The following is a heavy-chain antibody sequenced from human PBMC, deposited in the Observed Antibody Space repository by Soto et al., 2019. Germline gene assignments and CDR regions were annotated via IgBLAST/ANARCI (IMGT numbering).Heavy chain of an antibody. CDR3: ARLQAAAGDNDLTFDY. CDR1: GYSFTSYW. Sequence: PGESLKISCKGSGYSFTSYWIGWVRQIPGKGLEWMGIIYPSDSYTNYSPSFQGHVTISADKSISTAYLQWSSLKASDTAMYYCARLQAAAGDNDLTFDYWGQGTLVTVSS. D-gene: IGHD6-13*01. J-gene: IGHJ4*02. V-gene: IGHV5-10-1*01. CDR2: IYPSDSYT.